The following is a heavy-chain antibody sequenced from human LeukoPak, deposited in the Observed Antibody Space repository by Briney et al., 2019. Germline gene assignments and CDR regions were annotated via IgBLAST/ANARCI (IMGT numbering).Heavy chain of an antibody. CDR3: ARGGDTAMTSLDY. Sequence: SGGSLRLSCAAPGFTFSSYSMNWVRQAPGKGLEWVSSISSSSSYIYYADSVKGRFTISRDNAKNSLYLQMNSLRAEDTAVYYCARGGDTAMTSLDYWGQGTLVTVSS. CDR1: GFTFSSYS. CDR2: ISSSSSYI. D-gene: IGHD5-18*01. V-gene: IGHV3-21*01. J-gene: IGHJ4*02.